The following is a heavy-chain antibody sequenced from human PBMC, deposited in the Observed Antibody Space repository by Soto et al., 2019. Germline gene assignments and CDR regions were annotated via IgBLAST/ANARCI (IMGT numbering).Heavy chain of an antibody. CDR2: ISGSGGST. J-gene: IGHJ1*01. CDR3: AKDVLRFLEWLPHEYFQH. CDR1: GFTFSSYA. V-gene: IGHV3-23*01. Sequence: GGSLRLSCAASGFTFSSYAMSWVRQAPGKGLEWVSAISGSGGSTYYADSVKGRFTISRDNSKNTLYLQMNSLRAEDTAVYYCAKDVLRFLEWLPHEYFQHWGQGTLVTVSS. D-gene: IGHD3-3*01.